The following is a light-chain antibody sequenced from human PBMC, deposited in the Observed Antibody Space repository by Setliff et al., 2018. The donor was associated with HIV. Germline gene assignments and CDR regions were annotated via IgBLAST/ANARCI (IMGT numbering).Light chain of an antibody. CDR3: YSYTAGTSYV. CDR1: SSDIGAYNY. CDR2: DVT. V-gene: IGLV2-14*03. Sequence: QSVLTQPASVSGSPGQSITISCTGTSSDIGAYNYVSWYQQYPGKAPKLVIYDVTIRPSGVSNRFSGSKSGHTASLTISGLQAEDEGDYYCYSYTAGTSYVFGGGTKVTVL. J-gene: IGLJ1*01.